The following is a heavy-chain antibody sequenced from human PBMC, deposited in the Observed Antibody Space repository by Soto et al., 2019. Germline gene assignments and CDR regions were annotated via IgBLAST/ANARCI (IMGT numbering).Heavy chain of an antibody. D-gene: IGHD2-8*01. Sequence: SQTLSLTCAISGDSVSSNSAAWNWIRQCPSRGLEWLGRTYYRSKWYNDYAVSVKSRITINPDTSKNQFSLQLNSVTPEDTAVYYCARVFYCTNGVCYRPFDYWGQGTLVTVSS. CDR3: ARVFYCTNGVCYRPFDY. V-gene: IGHV6-1*01. CDR2: TYYRSKWYN. J-gene: IGHJ4*02. CDR1: GDSVSSNSAA.